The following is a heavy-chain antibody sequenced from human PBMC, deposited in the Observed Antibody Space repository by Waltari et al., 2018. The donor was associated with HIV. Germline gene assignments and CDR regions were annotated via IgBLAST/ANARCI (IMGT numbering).Heavy chain of an antibody. CDR3: ARDIAYGVADSDY. V-gene: IGHV4-38-2*02. J-gene: IGHJ4*02. Sequence: QVQLQESGPGLVKPSETQSLTCAVSGYSISSGSHWGWIRQPPGKGLEWIGSIYHSGSTYYNPSLKSRVTISVDTSKNQFSLKLSSVTAADTAVYYCARDIAYGVADSDYWGQGTLVTVSS. CDR1: GYSISSGSH. D-gene: IGHD3-3*01. CDR2: IYHSGST.